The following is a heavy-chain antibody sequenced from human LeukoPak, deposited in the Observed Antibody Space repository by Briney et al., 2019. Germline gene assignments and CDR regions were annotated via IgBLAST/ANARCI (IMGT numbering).Heavy chain of an antibody. D-gene: IGHD3-16*02. CDR1: GFTFSFYT. Sequence: KPGGSLRLSCAASGFTFSFYTMNWVRPAPGKGLEWVSSITEDSSYIYYADSVKGRFTISRDNAKNSLSLQMNSLRAEDTAVYYCARHRTASDYWGQGTLVTVSS. J-gene: IGHJ4*02. CDR2: ITEDSSYI. V-gene: IGHV3-21*01. CDR3: ARHRTASDY.